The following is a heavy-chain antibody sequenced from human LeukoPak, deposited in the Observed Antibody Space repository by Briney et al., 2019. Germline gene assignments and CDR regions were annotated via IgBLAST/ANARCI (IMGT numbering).Heavy chain of an antibody. J-gene: IGHJ4*02. V-gene: IGHV3-33*01. D-gene: IGHD4-17*01. CDR2: IWYDGSNK. Sequence: PGGSLRLSCAASGFTFSSYGMHWVRQAPGKGLEWVVVIWYDGSNKYYADSVKGRFTISRDNSKNTLYLQMNSLRAEDTAVYYCARAMTTVTTPGGFDYWGQGTLVTVSS. CDR1: GFTFSSYG. CDR3: ARAMTTVTTPGGFDY.